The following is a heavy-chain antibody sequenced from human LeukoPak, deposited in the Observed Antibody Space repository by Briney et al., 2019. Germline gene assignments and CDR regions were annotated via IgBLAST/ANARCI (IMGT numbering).Heavy chain of an antibody. D-gene: IGHD4-17*01. CDR2: IRYDGSHK. V-gene: IGHV3-30*02. Sequence: PGGSLRLSCAASGFTFSNYGMHWVRQAPGKGLEWVAFIRYDGSHKYYADSVKGRLTISRDNSKNTLYLQMNSLRVEDTAVYHCAKESTVTPIDYWGQGTLVTVSS. CDR1: GFTFSNYG. J-gene: IGHJ4*02. CDR3: AKESTVTPIDY.